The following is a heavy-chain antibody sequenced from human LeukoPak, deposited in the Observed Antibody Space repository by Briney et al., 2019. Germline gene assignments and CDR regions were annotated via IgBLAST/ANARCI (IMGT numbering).Heavy chain of an antibody. CDR3: ARSQTPVVVVAAAFDY. J-gene: IGHJ4*02. CDR2: INHSGST. V-gene: IGHV4-34*01. D-gene: IGHD2-15*01. Sequence: SETLSLTCAVYGGSFSGYYWSWIRQPPGKGLEWIGEINHSGSTNYNPSLKSRVTISVDTSKNQFSLKLSSVTAADTAVYYCARSQTPVVVVAAAFDYWGQGTLVTVSS. CDR1: GGSFSGYY.